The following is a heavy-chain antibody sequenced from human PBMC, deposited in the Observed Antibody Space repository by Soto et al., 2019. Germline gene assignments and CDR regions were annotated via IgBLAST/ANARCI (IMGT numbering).Heavy chain of an antibody. J-gene: IGHJ4*02. CDR3: ALRGYSYQVY. D-gene: IGHD5-18*01. V-gene: IGHV4-39*01. CDR2: IYYSGST. Sequence: SETLSLTCTVSGGSISSSSYYWGWIRQPPGKGLEWIGSIYYSGSTYYNPSLKSRVTISVDTSKNQFSLKLSSVTAADTAVYYCALRGYSYQVYWGQGTLVTVSS. CDR1: GGSISSSSYY.